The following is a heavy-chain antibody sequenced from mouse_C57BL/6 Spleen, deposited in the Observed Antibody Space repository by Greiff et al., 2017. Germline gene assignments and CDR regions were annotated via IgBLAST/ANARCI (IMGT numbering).Heavy chain of an antibody. CDR1: GYTFTSYW. D-gene: IGHD2-4*01. J-gene: IGHJ2*01. CDR2: IYPGSGST. CDR3: ARRGLRRTGYYFDY. V-gene: IGHV1-55*01. Sequence: VQLQQPGAELVKPGASVKMSCKASGYTFTSYWITWVKQRPGQGLEWIGDIYPGSGSTNYNEKFKSKATLTVDTSSSTAYMQLSSLTSEDSAVYYCARRGLRRTGYYFDYWGQGTTLTVSS.